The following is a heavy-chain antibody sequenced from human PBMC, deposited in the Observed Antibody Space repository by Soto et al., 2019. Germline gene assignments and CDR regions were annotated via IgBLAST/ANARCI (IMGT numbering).Heavy chain of an antibody. J-gene: IGHJ6*02. Sequence: PSETLSLTCTVSGGSINSGDYYWTWVRQPPGKGLEWIGNIFHSGSTYYTPSLQSRVTISLDTSKNHFSLKLSSVTPADTAVYYCARDRYYGSGTYYNFYSGMAVWGQGTTVTVSS. CDR1: GGSINSGDYY. V-gene: IGHV4-30-4*01. D-gene: IGHD3-10*01. CDR2: IFHSGST. CDR3: ARDRYYGSGTYYNFYSGMAV.